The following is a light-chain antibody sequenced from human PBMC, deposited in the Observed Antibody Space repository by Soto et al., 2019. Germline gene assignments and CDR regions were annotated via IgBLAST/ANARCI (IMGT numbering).Light chain of an antibody. CDR3: SSYTSSRAYV. CDR2: EVS. CDR1: RSDVGGYNY. Sequence: QSALTQPASVSGSPGQSITISCTGTRSDVGGYNYVSWYQQQSGKAHKLMIHEVSNRPSGVSNRFSGSKSGNTASLTISGLQAEDEADYYCSSYTSSRAYVFGIGTKVTVL. V-gene: IGLV2-14*01. J-gene: IGLJ1*01.